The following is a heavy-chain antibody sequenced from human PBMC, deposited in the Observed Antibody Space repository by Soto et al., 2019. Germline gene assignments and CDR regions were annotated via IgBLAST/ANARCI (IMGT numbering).Heavy chain of an antibody. CDR1: GDTFSSYA. D-gene: IGHD3-22*01. CDR2: IIPIFGTA. Sequence: QVQLVQSGAEVKKPGSSVKVSCKASGDTFSSYAISWVRQAPGQGLEWMGGIIPIFGTANYAQKFQGRVTITADESTSTAYMELISLISEDTAVYYCARDGSGYRSRASPMDVWGQGTTVTVSS. V-gene: IGHV1-69*01. CDR3: ARDGSGYRSRASPMDV. J-gene: IGHJ6*02.